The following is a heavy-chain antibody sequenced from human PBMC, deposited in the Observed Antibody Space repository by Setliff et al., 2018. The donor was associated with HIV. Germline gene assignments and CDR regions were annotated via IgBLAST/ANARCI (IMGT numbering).Heavy chain of an antibody. J-gene: IGHJ5*02. CDR3: AKADRGYGRNWFDP. V-gene: IGHV3-23*01. D-gene: IGHD4-17*01. CDR1: GVTFSSFA. CDR2: ISGSGDTT. Sequence: GGSLRLSCAASGVTFSSFAMTWVRQAPGKGLEWVSSISGSGDTTYYADSVKGRFTISRDNSKNTLYLQMNSLRAEDTAVYYCAKADRGYGRNWFDPWGQGTLVTVSS.